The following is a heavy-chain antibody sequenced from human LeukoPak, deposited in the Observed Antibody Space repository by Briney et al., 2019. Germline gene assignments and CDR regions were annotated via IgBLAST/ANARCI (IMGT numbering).Heavy chain of an antibody. CDR1: GFTFSRYS. CDR2: ISDSGNTM. D-gene: IGHD5-24*01. CDR3: ARDQGGYNYGRGYFDY. Sequence: PGGSLRLSCAASGFTFSRYSMNWVRQAPGKGLEWVSYISDSGNTMHYADSVKGRFTISRDNAKNSLFLQVNSLRVEDTSVFYCARDQGGYNYGRGYFDYWGRGTLVTVSS. V-gene: IGHV3-48*01. J-gene: IGHJ4*02.